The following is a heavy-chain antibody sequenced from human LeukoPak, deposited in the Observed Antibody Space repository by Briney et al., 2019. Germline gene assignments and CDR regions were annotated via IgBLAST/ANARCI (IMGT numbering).Heavy chain of an antibody. CDR3: AREKGMYYYDSSGYYF. V-gene: IGHV1-2*06. CDR1: GYTFTGYY. J-gene: IGHJ4*02. CDR2: TNPNSGGT. Sequence: GASVKVSCKASGYTFTGYYMHWVRQAPGQGLEWMGRTNPNSGGTNYAQKFQGRVTMTRDTSISTAYMELSRLRSDDTAVYYCAREKGMYYYDSSGYYFWGQGTLVTVSS. D-gene: IGHD3-22*01.